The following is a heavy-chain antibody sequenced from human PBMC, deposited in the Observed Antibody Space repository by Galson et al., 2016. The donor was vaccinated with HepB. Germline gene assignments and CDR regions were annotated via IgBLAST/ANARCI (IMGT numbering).Heavy chain of an antibody. CDR1: GGSVSSGSYY. CDR2: IHYSGSA. CDR3: ARELWEGRSHFDY. D-gene: IGHD1-26*01. V-gene: IGHV4-61*01. J-gene: IGHJ4*02. Sequence: SETLSLTCTVSGGSVSSGSYYWSWIRQPPGKGLEWIGYIHYSGSANYNPSLKSRVTISVDSSKNQFSLKLSSVTAADTAVYYCARELWEGRSHFDYWGQGTLVTVSS.